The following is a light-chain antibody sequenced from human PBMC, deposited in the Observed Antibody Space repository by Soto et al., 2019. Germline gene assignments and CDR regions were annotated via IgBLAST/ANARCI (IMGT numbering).Light chain of an antibody. CDR1: SSDIGRYNH. V-gene: IGLV2-14*03. CDR2: AVS. J-gene: IGLJ1*01. Sequence: QSSLTQPASVSGSPGQSTTISCSGTSSDIGRYNHVAWYQQFPGKSPKLMIYAVSGRPPGVSDRFSGSNSGITASLTISGLQTEDEADYYGGSYTDRQSYRFGTGTKGTV. CDR3: GSYTDRQSYR.